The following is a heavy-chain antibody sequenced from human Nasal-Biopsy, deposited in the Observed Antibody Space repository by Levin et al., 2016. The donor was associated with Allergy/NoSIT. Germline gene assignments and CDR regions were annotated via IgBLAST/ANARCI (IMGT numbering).Heavy chain of an antibody. CDR2: TYYRSQWFY. Sequence: SQTLSLTCAISGDSVSSDRVAWNWIRQSPSRGLEWLGRTYYRSQWFYSYTESAVRRRLTINPDTSKNQFSLQLTSVTPEDTALYLCARDFDGDRFDFWGQGTLVTVSS. D-gene: IGHD4-17*01. CDR3: ARDFDGDRFDF. J-gene: IGHJ4*02. V-gene: IGHV6-1*01. CDR1: GDSVSSDRVA.